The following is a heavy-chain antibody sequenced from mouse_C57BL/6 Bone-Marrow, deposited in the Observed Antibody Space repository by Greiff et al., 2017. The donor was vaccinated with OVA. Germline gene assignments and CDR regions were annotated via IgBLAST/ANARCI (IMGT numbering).Heavy chain of an antibody. CDR2: INPNYGTT. CDR1: GYTFTSYW. Sequence: VQLQQPGAELVKPGASVKLSCKASGYTFTSYWMQWVKQRPGKSLEWIGVINPNYGTTSYNQKFKGKATLTVDQSSSTAYMQLNSLTSEDSAVYYCASHAEDGYLFAYWGQGTLVTVSA. D-gene: IGHD2-3*01. V-gene: IGHV1-50*01. J-gene: IGHJ3*01. CDR3: ASHAEDGYLFAY.